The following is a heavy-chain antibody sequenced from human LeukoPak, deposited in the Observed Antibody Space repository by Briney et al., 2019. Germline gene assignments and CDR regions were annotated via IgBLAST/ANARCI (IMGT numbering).Heavy chain of an antibody. Sequence: GGSLRLSCAASGFTFSSYAMHWVRQAPGKGLEWVAVISYDGSNKYYADSVKGRSSISRDNSKNTLYLQMNSLRAEDTAVYYCARADVDTTMVYFFDYWGQGTLVTVSS. CDR2: ISYDGSNK. CDR3: ARADVDTTMVYFFDY. V-gene: IGHV3-30*04. J-gene: IGHJ4*02. CDR1: GFTFSSYA. D-gene: IGHD5-18*01.